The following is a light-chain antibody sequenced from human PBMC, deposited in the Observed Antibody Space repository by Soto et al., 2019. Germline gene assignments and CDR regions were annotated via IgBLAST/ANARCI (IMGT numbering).Light chain of an antibody. V-gene: IGKV3-15*01. CDR3: EVYKSWPPDF. Sequence: EIVITQSPATLSVSPGERATLSCRASQSLSSNLAWYQQKPGQAPRLLIYGASTRATGIPARFGGSGSGTEFTLTISSLQSEDFAVYYWEVYKSWPPDFFGQGTKLEIK. CDR1: QSLSSN. J-gene: IGKJ2*01. CDR2: GAS.